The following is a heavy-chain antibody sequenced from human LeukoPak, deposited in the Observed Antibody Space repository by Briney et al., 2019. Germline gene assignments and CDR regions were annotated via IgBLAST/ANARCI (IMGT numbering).Heavy chain of an antibody. V-gene: IGHV4-59*01. J-gene: IGHJ3*02. CDR2: INYSGNT. D-gene: IGHD3-22*01. CDR1: GASISSSY. CDR3: ARGYYDSRGYSNTFDI. Sequence: SETLSLTCAVSGASISSSYWSWIRQPPGKGLEWIGYINYSGNTKYNPSLESRVTISADASNNQFSLRLSSVTAADTAFYYCARGYYDSRGYSNTFDIWGQGTLVTVSS.